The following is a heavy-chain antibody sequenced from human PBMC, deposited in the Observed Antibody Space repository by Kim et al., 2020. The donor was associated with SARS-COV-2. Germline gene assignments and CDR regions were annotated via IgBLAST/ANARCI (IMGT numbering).Heavy chain of an antibody. D-gene: IGHD5-12*01. CDR2: PIFGQA. Sequence: PIFGQANYAQKTQGSVTITADESTSTAYMGLSSLRAEDTAVYYCAVALDYWGQGTLVTVSS. V-gene: IGHV1-69*01. J-gene: IGHJ4*02. CDR3: AVALDY.